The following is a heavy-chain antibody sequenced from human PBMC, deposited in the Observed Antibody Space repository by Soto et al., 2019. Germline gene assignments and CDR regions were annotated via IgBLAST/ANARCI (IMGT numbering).Heavy chain of an antibody. CDR3: ARELGLGDTIFGVVIYSWGHVAYYYGMDV. CDR1: GFSFSRYG. D-gene: IGHD3-3*01. Sequence: PGGSLRLSCAASGFSFSRYGMHWVRQAPGEGLEWMAVIVNDGSNRDHADSVKGRFTISRDNSKNTLYLQMNSLRAEDTAMHYCARELGLGDTIFGVVIYSWGHVAYYYGMDVWGQGTTVTVSS. J-gene: IGHJ6*02. V-gene: IGHV3-33*01. CDR2: IVNDGSNR.